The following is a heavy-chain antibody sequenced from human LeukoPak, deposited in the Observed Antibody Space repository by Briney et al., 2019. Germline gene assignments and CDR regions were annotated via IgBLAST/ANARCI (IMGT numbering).Heavy chain of an antibody. CDR3: ARGGGYSYEEFDY. D-gene: IGHD5-18*01. CDR1: GGSISSGGYS. J-gene: IGHJ4*02. Sequence: PSETLSLTCAVSGGSISSGGYSWSWIRQPPGKGLEWIGYIYHSGSTYYNPSLRSRVTISVDTSKNQFSLKLSSVTAADTAVYYCARGGGYSYEEFDYWGQGTLVTVSS. CDR2: IYHSGST. V-gene: IGHV4-30-2*01.